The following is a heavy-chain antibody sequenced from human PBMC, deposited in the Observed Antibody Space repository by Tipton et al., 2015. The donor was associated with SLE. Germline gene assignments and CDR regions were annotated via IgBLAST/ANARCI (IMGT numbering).Heavy chain of an antibody. D-gene: IGHD3-22*01. J-gene: IGHJ4*02. Sequence: TLSLTCTVSGYSISSGYYWGWIRQPPGKGLEWIGSIYHSGSTYYNPSLKSRVTISVDTSKNQFSLKLSSVTAADTAVYYCARESADSSGYHYWGQGTLVTVSS. CDR1: GYSISSGYY. CDR3: ARESADSSGYHY. CDR2: IYHSGST. V-gene: IGHV4-38-2*02.